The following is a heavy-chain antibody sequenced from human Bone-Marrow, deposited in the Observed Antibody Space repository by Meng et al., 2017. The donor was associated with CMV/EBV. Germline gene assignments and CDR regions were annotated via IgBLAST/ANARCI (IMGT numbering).Heavy chain of an antibody. CDR1: GGSVSSISYY. CDR3: ARGEVTTLGY. Sequence: SETLSLTCTVSGGSVSSISYYWNWIRQPPGKGLEWIGYIYYSGSAIYNPSLKSRVTISVDTSQNLFSLRLRSVTTADMAVYYCARGEVTTLGYWGQGTLVTVSS. V-gene: IGHV4-61*01. D-gene: IGHD4-11*01. CDR2: IYYSGSA. J-gene: IGHJ4*02.